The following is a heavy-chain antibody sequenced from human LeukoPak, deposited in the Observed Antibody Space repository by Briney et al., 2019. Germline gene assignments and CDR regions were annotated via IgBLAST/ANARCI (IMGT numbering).Heavy chain of an antibody. D-gene: IGHD3-22*01. V-gene: IGHV3-33*01. J-gene: IGHJ3*02. CDR2: IWYDGSNK. CDR1: GFTFSSYG. Sequence: GGSLRLSCAASGFTFSSYGMHGVRQAPGKGLEGVAVIWYDGSNKYYADSVKGRFTISRDNSKNTLYLQMNSLRAEDTAVYYCARDHSSGYHHDAFDIWGQGTMVTVSS. CDR3: ARDHSSGYHHDAFDI.